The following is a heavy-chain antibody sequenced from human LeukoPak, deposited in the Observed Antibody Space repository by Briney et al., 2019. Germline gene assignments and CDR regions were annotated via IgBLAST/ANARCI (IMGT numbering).Heavy chain of an antibody. J-gene: IGHJ4*02. V-gene: IGHV3-66*01. CDR3: ARDGGSVWYDY. CDR1: GFTVSSND. CDR2: IYSGGST. Sequence: GGSLRLSCAASGFTVSSNDMTWVRQAPGGGLEWVSLIYSGGSTLYADSVKGRFSISRDNSRNTLYLQMSSLRAGDTAVYYCARDGGSVWYDYWGQGTLVTVSS. D-gene: IGHD6-19*01.